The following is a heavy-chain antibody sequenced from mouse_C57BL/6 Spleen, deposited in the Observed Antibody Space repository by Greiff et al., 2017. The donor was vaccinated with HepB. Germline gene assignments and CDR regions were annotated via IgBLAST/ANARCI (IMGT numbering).Heavy chain of an antibody. D-gene: IGHD1-2*01. CDR2: ISYSGST. V-gene: IGHV3-2*02. Sequence: EVQLQQSGPGLVKPSQSLSLTCTVTGYSITSGYGWNWIRQFPGNKLEWMGYISYSGSTNYNPSLNSRLSITRDTSKNKFFLQLNSVTTEDTATYYCARTARIKYWGQGTTLTVSS. CDR1: GYSITSGYG. CDR3: ARTARIKY. J-gene: IGHJ2*01.